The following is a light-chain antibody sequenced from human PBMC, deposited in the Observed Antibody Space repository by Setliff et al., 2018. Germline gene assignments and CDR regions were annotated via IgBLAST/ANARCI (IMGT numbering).Light chain of an antibody. J-gene: IGLJ1*01. CDR3: YSYTSTSSYV. V-gene: IGLV2-14*03. CDR1: TSDFGTYNY. CDR2: DVS. Sequence: QSALTQPASVSGSPGQSITISCTGTTSDFGTYNYVSWYQQYPGKAPKLVIYDVSYRPSGVSNRFSGSKSGNTASLTISGLQAEDEGDYYCYSYTSTSSYVFGSGTKV.